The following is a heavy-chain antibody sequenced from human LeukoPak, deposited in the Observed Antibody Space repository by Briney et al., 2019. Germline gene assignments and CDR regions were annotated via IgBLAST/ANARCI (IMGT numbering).Heavy chain of an antibody. CDR2: MNPNSGDT. J-gene: IGHJ4*01. V-gene: IGHV1-8*01. D-gene: IGHD3-22*01. Sequence: AAVRVSCKAAGYTFTSYDINWGRQATGQGVERVGCMNPNSGDTVYAQKFQGRVTMTRTTSTTTAYMEVSSLRSEDTAVYYCARDQDSSPTFDYWGHGTLVTVSS. CDR1: GYTFTSYD. CDR3: ARDQDSSPTFDY.